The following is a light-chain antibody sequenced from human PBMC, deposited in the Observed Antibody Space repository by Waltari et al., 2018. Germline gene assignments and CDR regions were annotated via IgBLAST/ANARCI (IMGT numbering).Light chain of an antibody. J-gene: IGKJ1*01. CDR2: WAS. CDR1: QSVLYSANSRNY. CDR3: QQYDQWPPAT. V-gene: IGKV4-1*01. Sequence: DIVMTQFPDSLAVSLGERATINCKSSQSVLYSANSRNYLSWYQLKPGQPPKVLIYWASTRASGVPDRFSGSGSGTDFTLTIRSLQSEDFAVYYCQQYDQWPPATLGHGTRVEIK.